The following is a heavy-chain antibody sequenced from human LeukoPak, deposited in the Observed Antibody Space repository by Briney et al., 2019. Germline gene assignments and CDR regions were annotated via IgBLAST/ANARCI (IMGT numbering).Heavy chain of an antibody. CDR1: GGTFSSYA. V-gene: IGHV1-69*05. D-gene: IGHD2-2*01. CDR2: IIPIFGTA. J-gene: IGHJ6*03. Sequence: WASVKVSCKASGGTFSSYAISWVRQAPGQGLEWMGGIIPIFGTANYAQKFQGRVTITTDESTSTAYMELSSLRSEDTAVYYCARGDIVVVPAAMHYYYYYMDVWGKGTTVTVSS. CDR3: ARGDIVVVPAAMHYYYYYMDV.